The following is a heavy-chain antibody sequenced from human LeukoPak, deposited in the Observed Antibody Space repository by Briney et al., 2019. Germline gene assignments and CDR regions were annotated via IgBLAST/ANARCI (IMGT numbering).Heavy chain of an antibody. Sequence: PSETPSLTCTVSGGSISSSSYYWDWIRQPPGKGLEWMGSIYYSGRTYYNMSLKSRVTISIDTSKNQFSLNLNSVTAADTAVYYCARRRYYDSTGYLDWGQGTLVTVSS. D-gene: IGHD3-22*01. CDR3: ARRRYYDSTGYLD. J-gene: IGHJ1*01. CDR1: GGSISSSSYY. V-gene: IGHV4-39*01. CDR2: IYYSGRT.